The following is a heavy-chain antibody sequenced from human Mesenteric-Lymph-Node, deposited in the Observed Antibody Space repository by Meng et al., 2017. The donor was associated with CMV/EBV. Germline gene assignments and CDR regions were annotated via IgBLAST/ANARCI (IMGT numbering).Heavy chain of an antibody. J-gene: IGHJ4*02. V-gene: IGHV2-5*01. CDR1: GFSLSTAGVG. CDR3: ARTVAAIPLHFDY. CDR2: IYWNDDK. Sequence: FSGFSLSTAGVGVTWIRQTPGKALEWLALIYWNDDKHYSPSLKSRLTITKDTSKNQVVLKMTNMNPVDTGTYYCARTVAAIPLHFDYWGQGTLVTVSS. D-gene: IGHD5-12*01.